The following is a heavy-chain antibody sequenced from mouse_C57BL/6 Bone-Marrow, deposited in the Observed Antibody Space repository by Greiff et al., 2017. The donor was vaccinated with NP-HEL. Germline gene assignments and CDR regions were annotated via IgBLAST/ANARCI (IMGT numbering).Heavy chain of an antibody. Sequence: EVQLVESGGGLVQPGGSLSLSCAASGFTFTDYYMSWVRQPPGKALEWLGFIRNKANGYTTEYSASVKGRFTISRDNSQSILYLQMNALRAEDSATYYCASQGGYYAMDYWGQGTSVTVSS. J-gene: IGHJ4*01. CDR2: IRNKANGYTT. CDR3: ASQGGYYAMDY. CDR1: GFTFTDYY. V-gene: IGHV7-3*01.